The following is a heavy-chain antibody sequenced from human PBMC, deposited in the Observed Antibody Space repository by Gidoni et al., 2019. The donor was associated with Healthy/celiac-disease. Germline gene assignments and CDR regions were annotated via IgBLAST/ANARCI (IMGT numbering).Heavy chain of an antibody. Sequence: QLQLQESGPGLVKPSETLSLTCTVSGGSISSSSYYWGWHRQPPGKGLEWIESIYYSGSTYYNASLKSQVTISGDTSKNQVSLKLSSVTAADTAVDYGSRSRMTTGTKRGGHNYDYGMDVWGQGTTVTVSS. CDR2: IYYSGST. V-gene: IGHV4-39*01. CDR3: SRSRMTTGTKRGGHNYDYGMDV. CDR1: GGSISSSSYY. J-gene: IGHJ6*02. D-gene: IGHD4-17*01.